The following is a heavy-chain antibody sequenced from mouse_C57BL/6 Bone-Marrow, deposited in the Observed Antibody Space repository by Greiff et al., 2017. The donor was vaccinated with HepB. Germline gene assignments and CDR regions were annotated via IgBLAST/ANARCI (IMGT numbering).Heavy chain of an antibody. CDR2: ISSGSSTI. J-gene: IGHJ1*03. D-gene: IGHD1-1*01. Sequence: EVQVVESGGGLVKPGGSLKLSCAASGFTFSDYGMHWVRQAPEKGLEWVAYISSGSSTIYYADTVKGRFTISRDNAKNTLFLQMTSLRSEDTAMYYCARRAKDYYGSSYHWYFDVWGTGTTVTVSS. V-gene: IGHV5-17*01. CDR1: GFTFSDYG. CDR3: ARRAKDYYGSSYHWYFDV.